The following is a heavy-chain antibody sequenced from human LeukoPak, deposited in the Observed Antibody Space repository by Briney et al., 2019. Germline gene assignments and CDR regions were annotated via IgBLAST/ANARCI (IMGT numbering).Heavy chain of an antibody. V-gene: IGHV3-15*01. CDR3: STNAAVWFGESGY. J-gene: IGHJ4*02. CDR2: IKSKTDGGTT. Sequence: GGSLRLSCAASGFTFSNAWMTWVRQAPGKGLEWVGRIKSKTDGGTTDYGAPVKGRFTITGDDSKNTLYLQMSSLKTEDTAVYYCSTNAAVWFGESGYWGQGTLVTVSA. CDR1: GFTFSNAW. D-gene: IGHD3-10*01.